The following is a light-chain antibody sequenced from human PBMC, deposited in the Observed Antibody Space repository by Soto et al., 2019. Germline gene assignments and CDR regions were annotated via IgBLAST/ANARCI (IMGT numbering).Light chain of an antibody. CDR3: QQRSNWPPWT. CDR1: QSVSNNY. J-gene: IGKJ1*01. CDR2: GAS. Sequence: EIVLTQSPGTLSLSPGERATLSCRASQSVSNNYLAWYQQKPGQAPRLLIYGASNRATGIPDRFSGSGFGTDFTLTISRLEPEDFAVYYCQQRSNWPPWTFGQGTKVDIX. V-gene: IGKV3D-20*02.